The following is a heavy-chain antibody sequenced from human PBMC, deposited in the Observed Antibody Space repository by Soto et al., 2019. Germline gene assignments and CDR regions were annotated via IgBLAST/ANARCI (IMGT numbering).Heavy chain of an antibody. Sequence: GASVKVSCKASGYTFTRYYMHWVRQAPGQGLEWMGIINPSGGSTTYAQKFQGRVTMTRDTSTSTVYMELSSLRSEDTAVYYCARSAVIGYYYYGMDVWGRGATVTVSS. J-gene: IGHJ6*02. CDR1: GYTFTRYY. D-gene: IGHD2-2*02. CDR3: ARSAVIGYYYYGMDV. V-gene: IGHV1-46*01. CDR2: INPSGGST.